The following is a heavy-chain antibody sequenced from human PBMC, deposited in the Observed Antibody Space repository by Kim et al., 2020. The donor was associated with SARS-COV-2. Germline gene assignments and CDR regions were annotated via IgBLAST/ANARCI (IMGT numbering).Heavy chain of an antibody. CDR1: GFTFRGSW. Sequence: GWSLRLSCATSGFTFRGSWMHWVRQVPGKGLMWVSRINDDGTSTSYADSVRGRFIISRDNRKNTLYLQMNGVRGDDSAIYYCAKNDILDMWGQGTRVTVSS. V-gene: IGHV3-74*01. CDR2: INDDGTST. CDR3: AKNDILDM. J-gene: IGHJ3*02.